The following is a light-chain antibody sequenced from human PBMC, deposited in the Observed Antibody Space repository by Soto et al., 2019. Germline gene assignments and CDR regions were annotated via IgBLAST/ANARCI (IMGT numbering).Light chain of an antibody. CDR2: DAS. V-gene: IGKV1-5*01. J-gene: IGKJ1*01. CDR3: QQYNSYSL. CDR1: QSISSW. Sequence: DLQMTQSPSTLSASVGDRVTITCRASQSISSWLAWYQQKPGKAPKLLIYDASSLESGVPSRFSGSGSGTEFTLTISRLQPDDFATYYCQQYNSYSLFGQGTKVDIK.